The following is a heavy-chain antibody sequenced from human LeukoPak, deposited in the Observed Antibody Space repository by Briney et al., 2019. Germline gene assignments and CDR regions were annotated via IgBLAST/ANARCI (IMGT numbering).Heavy chain of an antibody. CDR3: AKQPNRLLWFGELSVPLYYFDY. J-gene: IGHJ4*02. Sequence: GGSLGLSCAASGFTFSSHAMSWVRQAPGKGLEWVSGISGTGGNTYYADSVKGRFTISRDNSKNTLYLQMNSLRAEDTAVYYCAKQPNRLLWFGELSVPLYYFDYWGQGTLVTVSS. V-gene: IGHV3-23*01. D-gene: IGHD3-10*01. CDR1: GFTFSSHA. CDR2: ISGTGGNT.